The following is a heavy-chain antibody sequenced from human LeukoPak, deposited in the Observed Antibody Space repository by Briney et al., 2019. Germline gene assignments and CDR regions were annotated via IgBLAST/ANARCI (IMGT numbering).Heavy chain of an antibody. CDR3: ARDGGYDRINWFFNL. CDR1: GFSFRSYS. D-gene: IGHD3-22*01. J-gene: IGHJ2*01. CDR2: ISSTTNYI. Sequence: AGGSLRLSCVASGFSFRSYSMNWVRQAPGKGLEWVSSISSTTNYIYYRDSVKGRFTISRDNAQNSLYLEMNSLRAEDTAVYYCARDGGYDRINWFFNLWGRGTLVTVSS. V-gene: IGHV3-21*01.